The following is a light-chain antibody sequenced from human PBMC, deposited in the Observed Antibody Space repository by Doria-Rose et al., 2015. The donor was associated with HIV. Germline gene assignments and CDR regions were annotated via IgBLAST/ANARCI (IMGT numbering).Light chain of an antibody. J-gene: IGLJ3*02. CDR1: SSDIGGHNY. Sequence: QPVLTQSASVSGSPGQSITISCTGTSSDIGGHNYVSWYQHHPGKAPKLIIYEVSNRPSWVSHRFSGSKSGNTASLTISGLQAEDEADYYCSSYTSTNTLVFGGGTKLTVL. CDR2: EVS. V-gene: IGLV2-14*01. CDR3: SSYTSTNTLV.